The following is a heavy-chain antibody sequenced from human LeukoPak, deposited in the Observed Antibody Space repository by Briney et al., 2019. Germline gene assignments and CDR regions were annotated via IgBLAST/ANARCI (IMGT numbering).Heavy chain of an antibody. J-gene: IGHJ4*02. V-gene: IGHV4-30-2*01. CDR1: GGSISSGGYS. CDR3: ARHRVYYFDY. Sequence: SETLSLTCAVSGGSISSGGYSWSWIRQPPGKGLEWIGYIYHSGSTYYNPSLKSRVTISVDRSKNQFSLKLSSVTAADTAVYYCARHRVYYFDYWGQGTLVTVSS. CDR2: IYHSGST.